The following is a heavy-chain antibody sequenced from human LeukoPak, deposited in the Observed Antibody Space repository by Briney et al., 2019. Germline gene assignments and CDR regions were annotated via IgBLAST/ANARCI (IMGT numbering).Heavy chain of an antibody. CDR2: ISAYNGNT. D-gene: IGHD3-10*01. V-gene: IGHV1-18*01. Sequence: GASVKVSCKASGYTFTSYGISWVRQAPGQGLEWMGWISAYNGNTNYAQKLQGRVTMTTDTSTSTAYMELRSLRSDDTAVYYCARGTITMARGVIISHYYYGMDVWGQGTTVTVSS. CDR1: GYTFTSYG. CDR3: ARGTITMARGVIISHYYYGMDV. J-gene: IGHJ6*02.